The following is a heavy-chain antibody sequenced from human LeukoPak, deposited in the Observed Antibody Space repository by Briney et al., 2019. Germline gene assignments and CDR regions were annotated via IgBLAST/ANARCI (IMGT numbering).Heavy chain of an antibody. V-gene: IGHV3-30*02. CDR1: GFTFSTYG. D-gene: IGHD5-12*01. CDR2: IRYDGSNK. J-gene: IGHJ4*02. CDR3: AKVNKGGYDSFDY. Sequence: GGSLRLSRAASGFTFSTYGMHWVRQAPGKGLEWVAFIRYDGSNKYYADSVKGRFTISRDNSKNTLYLQMNSLRPEDTAVYYCAKVNKGGYDSFDYWGQGTLVTVSS.